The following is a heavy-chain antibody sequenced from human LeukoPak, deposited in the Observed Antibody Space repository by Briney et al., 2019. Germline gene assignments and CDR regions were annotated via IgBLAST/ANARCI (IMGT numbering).Heavy chain of an antibody. CDR1: GFTFSNYW. J-gene: IGHJ4*02. V-gene: IGHV3-7*01. Sequence: GGSLRLSCAASGFTFSNYWMTWVRQAPGKGLEWVAHINQDGSEEHYMDSVKARFTISRDNAKNSLSLQMNSLRAEDTAVYYCASGSSGRYFLYFEYWGQGALLTVSS. D-gene: IGHD6-19*01. CDR3: ASGSSGRYFLYFEY. CDR2: INQDGSEE.